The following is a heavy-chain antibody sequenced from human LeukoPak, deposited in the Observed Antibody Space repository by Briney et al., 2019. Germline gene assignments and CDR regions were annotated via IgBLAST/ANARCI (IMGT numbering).Heavy chain of an antibody. V-gene: IGHV4-30-4*08. D-gene: IGHD3-3*01. Sequence: SETLSLTCTVSGGSISSGDYYWSWIRQPPWKGLECIGYIYYRGSTYYNPSLKSRVAISVDTSKNQFSLKLTSVTAADTAVFYCARLGAYDLSFAYWGQGTLVTVSS. CDR2: IYYRGST. J-gene: IGHJ4*02. CDR1: GGSISSGDYY. CDR3: ARLGAYDLSFAY.